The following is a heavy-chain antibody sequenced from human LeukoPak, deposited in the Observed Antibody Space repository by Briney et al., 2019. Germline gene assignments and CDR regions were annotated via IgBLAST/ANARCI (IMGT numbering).Heavy chain of an antibody. V-gene: IGHV3-23*01. CDR3: AKSGLSRFDY. D-gene: IGHD4/OR15-4a*01. Sequence: GSLRLSCAASGFTFSSYAMSWVRQAPGKGLEWVSSISGSGGGTYYADSVKGRFSISRDNSKNTLYLQMNSLRAEDTAVYYCAKSGLSRFDYWGQGTLVTVSS. J-gene: IGHJ4*02. CDR2: ISGSGGGT. CDR1: GFTFSSYA.